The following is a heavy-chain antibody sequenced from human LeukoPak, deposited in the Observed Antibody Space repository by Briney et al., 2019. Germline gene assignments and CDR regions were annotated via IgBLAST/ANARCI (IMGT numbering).Heavy chain of an antibody. CDR1: GGSISTSNYY. CDR2: IFYSGST. J-gene: IGHJ4*02. V-gene: IGHV4-39*07. CDR3: ASLNLLNYDILTGYFDY. Sequence: SETLSLTCTVSGGSISTSNYYWGWIRQPPGKGLEWIGNIFYSGSTYYSPSLRSRVTISVDTSKNQFSLKLSSVTAADTAVYYCASLNLLNYDILTGYFDYWGQGTLVTVSS. D-gene: IGHD3-9*01.